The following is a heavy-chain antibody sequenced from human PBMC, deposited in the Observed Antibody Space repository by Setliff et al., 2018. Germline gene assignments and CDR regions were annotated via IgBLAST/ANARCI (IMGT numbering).Heavy chain of an antibody. D-gene: IGHD3-22*01. CDR3: ARGKERITMIVVVTSGAFDI. V-gene: IGHV4-39*07. J-gene: IGHJ3*02. CDR2: INHSGST. Sequence: PSETLSLTCTVSGGSISSGSYYWSWLRQPPGKGLEWIGEINHSGSTNYNTSLKSLVTISVDTSKNQFSLKLSSVTAADTAVYYCARGKERITMIVVVTSGAFDIWGQGTMVTVSS. CDR1: GGSISSGSYY.